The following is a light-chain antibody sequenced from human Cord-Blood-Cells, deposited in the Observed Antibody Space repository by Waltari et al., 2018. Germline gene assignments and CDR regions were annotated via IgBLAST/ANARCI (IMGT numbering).Light chain of an antibody. V-gene: IGLV2-11*01. Sequence: QSALTQPRSVSGSPGQSVTISCTGTSSDVGGYNYVSWYQQHPGKAPKLMIYDVSKRPSGVPDRFPGSKSGNTASLTTSGLQAEDEADYYCCSYAGSYTYVVFGGGTKLTVL. CDR1: SSDVGGYNY. CDR2: DVS. J-gene: IGLJ2*01. CDR3: CSYAGSYTYVV.